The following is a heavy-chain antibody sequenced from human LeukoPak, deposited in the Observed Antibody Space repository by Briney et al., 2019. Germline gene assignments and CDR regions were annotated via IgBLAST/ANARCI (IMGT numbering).Heavy chain of an antibody. CDR1: GFSFSSYL. CDR3: AKLSGYDWDGFDY. D-gene: IGHD5-12*01. CDR2: ISGSGGST. V-gene: IGHV3-23*01. J-gene: IGHJ4*02. Sequence: GGSLRLSCAASGFSFSSYLMSWVRQAPGKGLDWVSAISGSGGSTYCADSVKGRFTISRDNSKNTLYLQMNSLRAEDTAVYYCAKLSGYDWDGFDYWGQGTLVTVSS.